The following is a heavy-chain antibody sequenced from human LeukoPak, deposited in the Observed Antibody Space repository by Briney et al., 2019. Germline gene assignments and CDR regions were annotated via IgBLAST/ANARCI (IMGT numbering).Heavy chain of an antibody. CDR3: VGGGWELEY. D-gene: IGHD4-23*01. Sequence: GGSLRLSCAASGFTVRDFWMAWVRQAPGKGLEWVAHIKEDRTADYYVDSVKGRFTISKDDGKNSLHLQMNSLRVEDTAVYYCVGGGWELEYWGQGTLVTVSS. CDR1: GFTVRDFW. V-gene: IGHV3-7*01. CDR2: IKEDRTAD. J-gene: IGHJ4*02.